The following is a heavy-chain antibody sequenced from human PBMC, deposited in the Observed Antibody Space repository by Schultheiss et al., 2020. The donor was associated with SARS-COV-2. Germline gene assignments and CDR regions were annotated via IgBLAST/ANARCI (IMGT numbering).Heavy chain of an antibody. D-gene: IGHD1-14*01. V-gene: IGHV4-34*01. J-gene: IGHJ6*03. CDR1: GGSFSGYY. Sequence: SETLSLTCAVYGGSFSGYYWSWIRQPPGKGLEWIGRIYTSGSTNYNPSLKSRVTISVDTSKNQFSLKLSSVTAADTAVYYCARGRGPEQDYYYYYMDVWGKGTTVTVSS. CDR3: ARGRGPEQDYYYYYMDV. CDR2: IYTSGST.